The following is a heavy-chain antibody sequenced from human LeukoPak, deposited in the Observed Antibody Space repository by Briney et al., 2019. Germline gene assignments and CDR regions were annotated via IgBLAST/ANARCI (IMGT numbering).Heavy chain of an antibody. CDR1: GGSISSSSYY. CDR2: IYYSGST. V-gene: IGHV4-61*01. J-gene: IGHJ5*02. Sequence: SETLSLTCIVSGGSISSSSYYWSWIRQPPGKGLEWIGYIYYSGSTNYNPSLKSRVTISVDTSKNRFSLKLSSVTAADTAVYYCARANWNGWFDPWGQGTLVTVSS. D-gene: IGHD1-20*01. CDR3: ARANWNGWFDP.